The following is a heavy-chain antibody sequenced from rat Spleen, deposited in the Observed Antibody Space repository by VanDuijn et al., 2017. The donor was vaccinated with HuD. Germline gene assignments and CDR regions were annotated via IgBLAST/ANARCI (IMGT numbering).Heavy chain of an antibody. Sequence: EVQLQESGPGLVKPSQSLSLTCSVTGYSITSSYRWNWIRKFPGKKLEWMGSINSAGSTNHNPSLKSRISITRDTSKNQFFLQVISVTTDDTGSDCCARSLRYAHYFWYFDFWGPGTMVTVSS. V-gene: IGHV3-3*01. D-gene: IGHD1-12*01. CDR1: GYSITSSYR. CDR3: ARSLRYAHYFWYFDF. J-gene: IGHJ1*01. CDR2: INSAGST.